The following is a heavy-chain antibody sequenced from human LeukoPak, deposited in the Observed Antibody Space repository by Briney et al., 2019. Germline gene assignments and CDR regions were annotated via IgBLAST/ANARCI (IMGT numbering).Heavy chain of an antibody. J-gene: IGHJ4*02. CDR1: GGTFISYA. Sequence: SVKVSCKASGGTFISYAISWVRQAPGQGLEWMGGIIPIFGTANYAQKFQGRVTITADESTSTAYMELSSLRSEDTAVYYCAAIKIIVGAPIDYWGQGTLVTVSS. CDR3: AAIKIIVGAPIDY. CDR2: IIPIFGTA. D-gene: IGHD1-26*01. V-gene: IGHV1-69*13.